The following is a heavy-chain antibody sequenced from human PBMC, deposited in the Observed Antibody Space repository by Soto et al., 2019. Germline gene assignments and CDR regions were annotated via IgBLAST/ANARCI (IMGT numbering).Heavy chain of an antibody. D-gene: IGHD3-3*01. Sequence: SETLSLTCTVSGGSISSYYWSWIRQPPGKGLEWIGYIYYSGSTNYNPSLKSRVTISVDTSENQFSLKLSSVTAADTAVYYCARAAVLLRFVECFPPPYYYYGMDVWGQGTTVTVSS. CDR3: ARAAVLLRFVECFPPPYYYYGMDV. CDR1: GGSISSYY. J-gene: IGHJ6*02. CDR2: IYYSGST. V-gene: IGHV4-59*01.